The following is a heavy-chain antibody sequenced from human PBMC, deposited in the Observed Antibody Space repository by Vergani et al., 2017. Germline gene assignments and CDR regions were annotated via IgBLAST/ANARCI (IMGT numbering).Heavy chain of an antibody. CDR1: GGSITSGSFY. CDR3: ARVGGGVRGSGNYNFDV. CDR2: IHSSGTT. J-gene: IGHJ4*02. Sequence: QVQLHESGPGLVKPSQTLSLTCTVSGGSITSGSFYWSWIRQPAGKGLEWIGRIHSSGTTNYNPSLKSRVTLSVDTSKNQLSLSLTSVTAADTAVYYCARVGGGVRGSGNYNFDVWGQGTLVTVSS. D-gene: IGHD3-10*01. V-gene: IGHV4-61*02.